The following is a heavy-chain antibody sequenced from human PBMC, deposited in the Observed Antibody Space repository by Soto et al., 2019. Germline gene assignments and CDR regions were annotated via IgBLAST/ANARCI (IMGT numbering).Heavy chain of an antibody. CDR3: ARTDGDLDY. J-gene: IGHJ4*01. Sequence: QVQLVQSGAEVKKPGASVKVSCKTSGYTFTRYEINWVRQATGQGLEWMGWMNPKSGYTGSAQRFQGRLTMTRDTSISTAYMELSTLRSEDTAMYYCARTDGDLDYWGQGTLVTVSS. CDR2: MNPKSGYT. D-gene: IGHD4-17*01. V-gene: IGHV1-8*01. CDR1: GYTFTRYE.